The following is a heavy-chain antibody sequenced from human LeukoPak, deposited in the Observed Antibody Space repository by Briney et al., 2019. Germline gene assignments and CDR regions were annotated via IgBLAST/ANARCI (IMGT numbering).Heavy chain of an antibody. CDR3: ARGEVHLGFDY. D-gene: IGHD1-26*01. V-gene: IGHV4-30-2*01. CDR1: GGSISSGGYS. CDR2: IYHSGST. Sequence: SETLSLTCAVSGGSISSGGYSWSWIRQPPGKGLEWIGYIYHSGSTYCNPSLKSRVTISVDRSKNQFSLKLSSVTAADTAVYYCARGEVHLGFDYWGQGTLVTVSS. J-gene: IGHJ4*02.